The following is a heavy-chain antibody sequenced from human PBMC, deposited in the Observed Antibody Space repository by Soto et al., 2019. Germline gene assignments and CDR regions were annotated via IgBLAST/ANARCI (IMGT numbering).Heavy chain of an antibody. CDR2: VHHSGSVFESGST. Sequence: SETLSLTCAVSGSSITITYYWGWVRQPPGKGLEWIGSVHHSGSVFESGSTHYNPSFKSRVTISADTSKNQFSLKLTSVTAADTAVYFCARNSSSSYFDYWGQGTLVTVSS. V-gene: IGHV4-38-2*01. J-gene: IGHJ4*02. D-gene: IGHD6-13*01. CDR3: ARNSSSSYFDY. CDR1: GSSITITYY.